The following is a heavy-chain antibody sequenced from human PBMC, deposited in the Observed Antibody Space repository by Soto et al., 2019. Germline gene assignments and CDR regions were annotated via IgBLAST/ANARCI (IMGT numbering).Heavy chain of an antibody. D-gene: IGHD3-3*01. CDR3: ASSEWFSP. J-gene: IGHJ3*01. CDR2: IYYSGGT. Sequence: PPETLSLTFICSVCPISGFYWGWFGQPPGKGLAWIGNIYYSGGTYSNPSLTRRVTISVDTSKTQFSLKLSSVTASDTAMYYYASSEWFSPWGQGTMVA. CDR1: VCPISGFY. V-gene: IGHV4-39*01.